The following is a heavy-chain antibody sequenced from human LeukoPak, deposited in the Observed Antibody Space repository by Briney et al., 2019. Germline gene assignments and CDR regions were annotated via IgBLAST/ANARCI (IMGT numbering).Heavy chain of an antibody. V-gene: IGHV3-64D*09. D-gene: IGHD6-19*01. J-gene: IGHJ4*02. CDR2: ISSNGGST. CDR1: GFTFSSYA. CDR3: VTPRIAVAGTVTDDY. Sequence: GGSLRLSCSASGFTFSSYAMHWVRQAPGKGLEYVSAISSNGGSTYYADSVKGRFTISRDNSKNTLYLQMSSLRAEDSAVYYCVTPRIAVAGTVTDDYWGQGTLVTVSS.